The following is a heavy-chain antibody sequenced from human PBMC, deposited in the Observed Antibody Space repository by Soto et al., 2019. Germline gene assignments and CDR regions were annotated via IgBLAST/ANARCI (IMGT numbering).Heavy chain of an antibody. CDR1: GYTFTSYA. J-gene: IGHJ3*02. D-gene: IGHD3-9*01. CDR3: ARDSGLDFDWFGAFDI. CDR2: INAGNGNT. V-gene: IGHV1-3*01. Sequence: ASVKVSCKASGYTFTSYAMHWVRQAPGQRLEWMGWINAGNGNTKYSQKFQGRVTITRDTSASTAYMELSGLRSEDTTVYYCARDSGLDFDWFGAFDIWGQGTMVTVSS.